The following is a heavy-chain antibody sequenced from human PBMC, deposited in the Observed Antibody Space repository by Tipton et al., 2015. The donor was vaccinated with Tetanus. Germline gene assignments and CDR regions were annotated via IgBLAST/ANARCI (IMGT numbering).Heavy chain of an antibody. D-gene: IGHD5-24*01. CDR1: GFTIRTYA. Sequence: SLRLSCAASGFTIRTYAMSWVRQAPGKGLEWVSGISGSAGNIYYADSVKGRFTISRDNSKNTLFLQMNSLRAEDTAVYYCAKRTITFDYWGQGTLVTVSS. J-gene: IGHJ4*02. CDR2: ISGSAGNI. V-gene: IGHV3-23*01. CDR3: AKRTITFDY.